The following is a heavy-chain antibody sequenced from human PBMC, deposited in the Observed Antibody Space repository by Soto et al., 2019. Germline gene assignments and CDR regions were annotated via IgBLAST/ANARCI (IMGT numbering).Heavy chain of an antibody. V-gene: IGHV2-5*02. CDR3: TMGLGSSDHDY. CDR2: IYWDDDK. D-gene: IGHD3-22*01. Sequence: SGAKLVNPPQILRLNCTFSGFSLSNNEVGVGWIRQPPGKALEWLALIYWDDDKRYSPSLKSRLTITKDTSKNQVVLTMTNMDPVDTAVYYCTMGLGSSDHDYWGQGTLVTVSS. J-gene: IGHJ4*02. CDR1: GFSLSNNEVG.